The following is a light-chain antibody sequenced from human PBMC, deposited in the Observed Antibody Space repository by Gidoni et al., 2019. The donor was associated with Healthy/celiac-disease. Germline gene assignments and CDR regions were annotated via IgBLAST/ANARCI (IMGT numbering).Light chain of an antibody. CDR3: QQYNNWPWIT. CDR2: GAS. Sequence: QSPATLSVSPGERATLSCRASQSVSSNLAWYQQKPGQAPRLLIYGASTRATGIPARFSGSGSGTEFTLTISSLQSEDFAVYYCQQYNNWPWITFGPGTKVDIK. CDR1: QSVSSN. J-gene: IGKJ3*01. V-gene: IGKV3-15*01.